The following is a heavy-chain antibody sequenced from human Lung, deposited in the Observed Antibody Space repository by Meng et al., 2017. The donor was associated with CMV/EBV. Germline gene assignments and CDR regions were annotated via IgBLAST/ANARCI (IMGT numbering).Heavy chain of an antibody. J-gene: IGHJ4*02. V-gene: IGHV3-30*02. D-gene: IGHD3-3*01. Sequence: GGSXRLXCTASGLTFSNHGMHWVRKAPGKGLEWVAFIWSDGSATYYADSVRGRFTISRDNSNNTVYLQMNSLRTEDTAVYSCAKDKGVRYLERFSVRGQKTXVTVSS. CDR3: AKDKGVRYLERFSV. CDR2: IWSDGSAT. CDR1: GLTFSNHG.